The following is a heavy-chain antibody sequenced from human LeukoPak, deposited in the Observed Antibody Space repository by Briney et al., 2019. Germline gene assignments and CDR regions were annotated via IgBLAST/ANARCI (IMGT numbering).Heavy chain of an antibody. D-gene: IGHD2-15*01. Sequence: GGSLRLSCAASGFTFSSYWMHWVRQAPGKGLVWVSRINSDRSVTNYADSVKGRFTISRDNSKNTLYLQMNSLRAEDTAVYYCARVGNCSGRSCYFDYWGQGTLVTVSS. CDR1: GFTFSSYW. V-gene: IGHV3-74*01. J-gene: IGHJ4*02. CDR2: INSDRSVT. CDR3: ARVGNCSGRSCYFDY.